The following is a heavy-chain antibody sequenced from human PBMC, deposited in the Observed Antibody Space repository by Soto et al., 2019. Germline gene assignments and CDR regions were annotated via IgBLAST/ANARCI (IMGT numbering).Heavy chain of an antibody. CDR1: GFSLSNARMG. J-gene: IGHJ2*01. V-gene: IGHV2-26*01. CDR2: IFSNDEK. Sequence: QVTLKESGPVLVKPTETLTLTCTVSGFSLSNARMGVSWIRQPPGKALEWLAHIFSNDEKSYSTSLKSRLTNSKDTSKSQVVLTMTNMDPVDTATYYCARTYCGGDCFPRSYWYFDLWGRGTLVTVSS. CDR3: ARTYCGGDCFPRSYWYFDL. D-gene: IGHD2-21*02.